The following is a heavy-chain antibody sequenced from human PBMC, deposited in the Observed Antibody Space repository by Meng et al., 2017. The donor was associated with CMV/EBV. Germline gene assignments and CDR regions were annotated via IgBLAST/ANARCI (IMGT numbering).Heavy chain of an antibody. V-gene: IGHV5-10-1*01. CDR3: ARLRSSGWFLDY. Sequence: SCEGSGYNFPTYWIGWVRQMPGKGLEWMGRIDPADSYTNYTPSFQGHVTISADKSITTAYLQWSSLKASDTAMYYCARLRSSGWFLDYWGQGTLVTVSS. J-gene: IGHJ4*02. CDR2: IDPADSYT. D-gene: IGHD6-19*01. CDR1: GYNFPTYW.